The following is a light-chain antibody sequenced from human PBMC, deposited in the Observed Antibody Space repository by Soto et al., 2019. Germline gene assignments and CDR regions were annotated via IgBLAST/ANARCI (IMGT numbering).Light chain of an antibody. J-gene: IGLJ2*01. CDR3: GTWDSSLSAGV. CDR2: DNN. CDR1: SSNIGNNY. V-gene: IGLV1-51*01. Sequence: QSVLTQPPSLSAAPGQKVTISCSGSSSNIGNNYVSWYQQLPGTAPKLLIYDNNKRPSGIPDRFSGSKSGTSATLGITGLQTGDEADYYCGTWDSSLSAGVFGGWTKLTVL.